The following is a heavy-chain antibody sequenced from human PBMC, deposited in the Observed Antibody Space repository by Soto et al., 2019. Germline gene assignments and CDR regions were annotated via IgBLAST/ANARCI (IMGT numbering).Heavy chain of an antibody. CDR3: ARAYYDILTGYYNHFDY. CDR1: GGSISSYY. Sequence: ETLSLTCTVSGGSISSYYWSWIRQPPGKGLEWIGYIYYSGSTNYNPSLKSRVTISVDTSKNQFSLKLSSVTAADTAVYYCARAYYDILTGYYNHFDYWGQGTLVTVSS. J-gene: IGHJ4*02. CDR2: IYYSGST. D-gene: IGHD3-9*01. V-gene: IGHV4-59*01.